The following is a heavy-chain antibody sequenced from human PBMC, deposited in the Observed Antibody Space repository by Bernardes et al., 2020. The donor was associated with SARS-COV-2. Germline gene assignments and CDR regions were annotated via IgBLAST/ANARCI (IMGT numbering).Heavy chain of an antibody. J-gene: IGHJ4*02. CDR1: GLIRYW. CDR2: IEVDGSRI. Sequence: GGSLRLSCAASGLIRYWMHWVRQAPGKGLVWVSRIEVDGSRIDYAESVRGRFTISRDNAKNILYLQMNSLSVDDTAVYYCARDFGGASDYWGQGTLVTVSS. D-gene: IGHD2-21*01. V-gene: IGHV3-74*01. CDR3: ARDFGGASDY.